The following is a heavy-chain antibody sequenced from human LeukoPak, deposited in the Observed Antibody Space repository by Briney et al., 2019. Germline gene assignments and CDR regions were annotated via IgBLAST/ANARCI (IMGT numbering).Heavy chain of an antibody. J-gene: IGHJ6*02. CDR2: INPNSGGT. Sequence: ASVKVSCKASEYTFTGYSMHWVRQAPGQGLEWMGWINPNSGGTNYAQKFQGRVTMTGDTSISTAYMELSRLRSDDTAVYFCARGDSNWYGPTWVMVVWGQGTTVTVSS. CDR1: EYTFTGYS. D-gene: IGHD6-13*01. V-gene: IGHV1-2*02. CDR3: ARGDSNWYGPTWVMVV.